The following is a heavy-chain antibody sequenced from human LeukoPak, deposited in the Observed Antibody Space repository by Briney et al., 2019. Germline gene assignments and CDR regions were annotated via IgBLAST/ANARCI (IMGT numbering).Heavy chain of an antibody. CDR2: SSWNSGGI. CDR3: AKDIGSSWYDRRAFDY. CDR1: GFTFDDYA. J-gene: IGHJ4*02. Sequence: GGSLRLSCAVSGFTFDDYAMHWVGQARGKGLEWVALSSWNSGGIAYADSVKSGFTISEDNEKNSLYLQMNSLRAEDTALYYCAKDIGSSWYDRRAFDYWGQGTLVTVSS. D-gene: IGHD6-13*01. V-gene: IGHV3-9*01.